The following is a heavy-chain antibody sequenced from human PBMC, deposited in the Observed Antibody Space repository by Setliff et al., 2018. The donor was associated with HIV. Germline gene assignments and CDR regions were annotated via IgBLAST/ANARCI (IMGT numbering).Heavy chain of an antibody. CDR1: GYTLTELS. Sequence: ASVKVSCKVSGYTLTELSRHWVRQAPGKGLEWMGGFDPEDGETIYAQKFQGRVTITTDESTSTAYMELSSLRSEDTAVYYCARVNGDYGSGSFDYWGQGTLVTV. D-gene: IGHD3-10*01. V-gene: IGHV1-24*01. CDR2: FDPEDGET. CDR3: ARVNGDYGSGSFDY. J-gene: IGHJ4*02.